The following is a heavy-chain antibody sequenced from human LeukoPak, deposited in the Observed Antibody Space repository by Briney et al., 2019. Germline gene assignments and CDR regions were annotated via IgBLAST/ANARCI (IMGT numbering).Heavy chain of an antibody. J-gene: IGHJ4*02. CDR1: GFTFSSYG. D-gene: IGHD5-18*01. CDR3: AKVKSQYSSFDY. V-gene: IGHV3-23*01. Sequence: GGSLRLSCAASGFTFSSYGMSWVRQAPGKGLEWVSAISGSGGSTYYADSVKGRFTISRDNSKNTLYLQMNSLRAEDTAVYYCAKVKSQYSSFDYWGQGTLVTVSS. CDR2: ISGSGGST.